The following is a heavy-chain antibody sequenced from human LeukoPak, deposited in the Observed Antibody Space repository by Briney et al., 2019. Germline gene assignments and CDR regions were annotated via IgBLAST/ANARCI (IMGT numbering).Heavy chain of an antibody. D-gene: IGHD3-10*01. V-gene: IGHV3-30-3*01. Sequence: GGSLRLSCAASGLSFSTYWMNWVRQAPGKGLEWVAVISYDGSNKYYADSVKGRFTISRDNSKNTLYLQMNSLRAEDTAVYYCARKGAYVAFWFQYGMDVWGQGTTVTVSS. J-gene: IGHJ6*02. CDR2: ISYDGSNK. CDR3: ARKGAYVAFWFQYGMDV. CDR1: GLSFSTYW.